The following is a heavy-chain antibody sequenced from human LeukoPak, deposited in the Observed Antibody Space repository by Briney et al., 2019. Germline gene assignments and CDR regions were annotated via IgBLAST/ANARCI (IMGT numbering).Heavy chain of an antibody. Sequence: NSSETLSLTCTVSGGSVSSGTYYWSWIRQPPGKGLEWIGYIYYTGSTNYNPSLKSRLTISVDTSKNQFSLKLSSVTAADTAVYYCARRGGSGGSFDYWGQGTLVTVSS. CDR2: IYYTGST. D-gene: IGHD3-10*01. V-gene: IGHV4-61*01. CDR3: ARRGGSGGSFDY. J-gene: IGHJ4*02. CDR1: GGSVSSGTYY.